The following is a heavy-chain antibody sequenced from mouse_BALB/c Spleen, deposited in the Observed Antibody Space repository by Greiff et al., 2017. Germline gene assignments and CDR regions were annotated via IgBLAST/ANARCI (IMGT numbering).Heavy chain of an antibody. CDR1: GFTFSDYY. J-gene: IGHJ3*01. D-gene: IGHD2-1*01. CDR3: AREDGNCSWCAY. V-gene: IGHV5-4*02. CDR2: ISDGGSYT. Sequence: EVQRVESGGGLVKPGGSLKLSCAASGFTFSDYYMYWVRQTPEKRLEWVATISDGGSYTYYPDSVKGRFTISRDNAKNNLYLQMSSLKSEDTAMYYCAREDGNCSWCAYWGQGTLVTVSA.